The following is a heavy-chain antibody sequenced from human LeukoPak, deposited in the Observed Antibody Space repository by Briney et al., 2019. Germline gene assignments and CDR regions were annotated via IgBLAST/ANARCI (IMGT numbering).Heavy chain of an antibody. V-gene: IGHV3-23*01. Sequence: GGSLRLSCAASGFTSSSYAMSWVRQAPGKGLEWISTITGSGHSTFYADSVKGRFTISGDHSEHTLYLQINSLRADDTAVYYCAKGRPDCTTTSCPLSVWGQGTLVTVSS. CDR3: AKGRPDCTTTSCPLSV. J-gene: IGHJ4*02. CDR2: ITGSGHST. CDR1: GFTSSSYA. D-gene: IGHD2-2*01.